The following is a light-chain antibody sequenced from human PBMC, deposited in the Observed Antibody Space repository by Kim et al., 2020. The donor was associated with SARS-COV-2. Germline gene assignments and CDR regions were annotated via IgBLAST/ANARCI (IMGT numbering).Light chain of an antibody. Sequence: ASVGDRVTITCRASQSISTWLAWYQQKPGKAPKLLIYRASSLESGVPSRFSGSGSGTEFTLTISSLQPDDFATYYCQQHNSYPSTFGQGTKLEI. CDR1: QSISTW. V-gene: IGKV1-5*03. J-gene: IGKJ2*01. CDR3: QQHNSYPST. CDR2: RAS.